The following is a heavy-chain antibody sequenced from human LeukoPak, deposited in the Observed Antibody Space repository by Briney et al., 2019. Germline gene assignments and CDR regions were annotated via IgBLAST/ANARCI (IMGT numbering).Heavy chain of an antibody. CDR1: GYTFTSYG. J-gene: IGHJ4*02. CDR2: ISAYNGNT. Sequence: ASVKVSCKASGYTFTSYGISWVRQAPGQGLKWMGWISAYNGNTNYAQKLQGRVTMTTDTSTSTAYMELRSLRSDDTAVYYCARDLKRGYSSGRYSWGTGSSNDYWGQGTLVTVSS. D-gene: IGHD6-19*01. V-gene: IGHV1-18*01. CDR3: ARDLKRGYSSGRYSWGTGSSNDY.